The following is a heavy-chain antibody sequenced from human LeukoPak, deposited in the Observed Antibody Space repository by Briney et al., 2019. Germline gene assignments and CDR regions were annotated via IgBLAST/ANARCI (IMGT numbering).Heavy chain of an antibody. Sequence: GGSLRLSCAASGFTFSSYAMSWVRQAPEKGLEWVSAISGSGGSTYYADSVKGRFTISRDNSKNTLYLQMNSLRAEDTAVYYCAKGDYDILTGYYPVDYWGQGTLVTVSS. D-gene: IGHD3-9*01. CDR1: GFTFSSYA. J-gene: IGHJ4*02. V-gene: IGHV3-23*01. CDR2: ISGSGGST. CDR3: AKGDYDILTGYYPVDY.